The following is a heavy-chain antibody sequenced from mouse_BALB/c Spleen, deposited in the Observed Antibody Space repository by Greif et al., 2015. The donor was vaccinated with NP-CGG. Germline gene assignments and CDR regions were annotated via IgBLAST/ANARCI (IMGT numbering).Heavy chain of an antibody. Sequence: VKLMESGAELVRPGTSVKVSCKASGYAFTNYLIEWVKQRPGQGLEWIGVINPGSGGTNYNEKFKGKATLTADKSSSTAYMQLSSLTSDDSAVYFCARSKYGNYAAYWGQGTLVTVSA. CDR1: GYAFTNYL. V-gene: IGHV1-54*03. J-gene: IGHJ3*01. CDR2: INPGSGGT. D-gene: IGHD2-10*02. CDR3: ARSKYGNYAAY.